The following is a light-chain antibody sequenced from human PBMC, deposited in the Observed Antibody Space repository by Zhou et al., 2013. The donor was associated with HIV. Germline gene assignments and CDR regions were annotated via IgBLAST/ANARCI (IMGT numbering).Light chain of an antibody. V-gene: IGKV3-15*01. J-gene: IGKJ1*01. CDR3: QQYNNWWT. CDR2: GAS. CDR1: QSIGNN. Sequence: EIVMTQSPATLSVSPGERVTLSCRASQSIGNNLAWYQQKPGQAPRLLISGASTRATGIPARISGSGSGTDFTLTISSLQSEDFAVYYCQQYNNWWTFGQGTKVEIK.